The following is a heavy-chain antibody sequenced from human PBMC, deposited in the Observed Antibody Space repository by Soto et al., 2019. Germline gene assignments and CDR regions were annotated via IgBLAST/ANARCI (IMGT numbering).Heavy chain of an antibody. V-gene: IGHV3-30*18. J-gene: IGHJ5*02. CDR1: GFTFSSYG. CDR2: ISYDGSNK. CDR3: AKDVLAAGTASNWFDP. Sequence: GGSLRLSCAASGFTFSSYGMHWVRQAPGKGLEWVAVISYDGSNKYYADSVKGRFTISRDNSKNTLYLQMNSLRAEDTAVHYCAKDVLAAGTASNWFDPWGQGTLVTVSS. D-gene: IGHD6-13*01.